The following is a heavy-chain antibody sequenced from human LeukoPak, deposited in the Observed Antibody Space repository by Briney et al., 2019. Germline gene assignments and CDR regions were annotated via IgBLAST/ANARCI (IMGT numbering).Heavy chain of an antibody. D-gene: IGHD6-13*01. J-gene: IGHJ4*02. CDR1: GFTFSASD. V-gene: IGHV3-73*01. Sequence: GGSLKLSCAASGFTFSASDIHWVRQASGKGLEWVGRIRNKANNYATIYAASVKGRFTISRDDSKNTAYLQMNSLKTEDTAVYYCTRHATESGIAAPGDYWGQGTPVTVSS. CDR3: TRHATESGIAAPGDY. CDR2: IRNKANNYAT.